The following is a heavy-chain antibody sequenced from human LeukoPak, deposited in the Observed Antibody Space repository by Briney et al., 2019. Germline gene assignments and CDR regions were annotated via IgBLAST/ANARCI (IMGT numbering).Heavy chain of an antibody. Sequence: GGFLTLSCAASGLTFGIYAMSWVRQAAGNGMEWVSAISGSGGSTNYPDSVKSRFTISRDNSKNTLYLRMNRLRDEDTAVYYCAKEEKLLGFGGNWFDPWGRGRLVTVSS. CDR2: ISGSGGST. CDR3: AKEEKLLGFGGNWFDP. CDR1: GLTFGIYA. J-gene: IGHJ5*02. V-gene: IGHV3-23*01. D-gene: IGHD3-10*01.